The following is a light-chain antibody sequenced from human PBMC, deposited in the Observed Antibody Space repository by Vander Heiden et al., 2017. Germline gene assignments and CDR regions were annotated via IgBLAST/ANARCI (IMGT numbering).Light chain of an antibody. J-gene: IGKJ3*01. Sequence: EVVMTQSPATLSVSPGERATLSCRASQSVSSNLVSYQQNPAQAPRLLIYGASTRTTGIPARFSGSGSWTEFTLTISSLQSEDFAVYYCQQYNNWPPFTFGPGTKVDNK. V-gene: IGKV3-15*01. CDR3: QQYNNWPPFT. CDR2: GAS. CDR1: QSVSSN.